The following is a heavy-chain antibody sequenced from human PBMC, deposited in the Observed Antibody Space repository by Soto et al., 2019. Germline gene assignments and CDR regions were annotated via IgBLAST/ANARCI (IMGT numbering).Heavy chain of an antibody. CDR1: GCTFSSYA. J-gene: IGHJ4*02. CDR2: ISGSGGST. Sequence: GPLRLSCSASGCTFSSYAMSWVRQAPGKGLEWVSAISGSGGSTYYADSVKVRFTISRDNSKNTLYLQMNSLRAEDTAVYYCAKEILRFLEWLGDYFDYWGQGTLVTVSS. V-gene: IGHV3-23*01. CDR3: AKEILRFLEWLGDYFDY. D-gene: IGHD3-3*01.